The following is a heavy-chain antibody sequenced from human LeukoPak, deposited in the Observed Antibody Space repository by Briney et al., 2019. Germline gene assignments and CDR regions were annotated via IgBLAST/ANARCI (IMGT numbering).Heavy chain of an antibody. CDR3: ASNSGSYYVGGD. V-gene: IGHV4-59*01. Sequence: PSETLSLTCTVSGVSIRSYYWSWIRQPPGKGLEWIGYIYHGGSTNYNPSLKSRVTISVDTSKNQFSLNLSSVTAADTAVYYCASNSGSYYVGGDWGQGTLVTVSS. D-gene: IGHD3-10*01. J-gene: IGHJ4*02. CDR1: GVSIRSYY. CDR2: IYHGGST.